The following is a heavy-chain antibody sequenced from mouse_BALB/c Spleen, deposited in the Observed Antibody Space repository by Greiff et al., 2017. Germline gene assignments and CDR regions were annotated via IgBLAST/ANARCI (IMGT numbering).Heavy chain of an antibody. Sequence: EVKLQESGPSLVKPSQTLSLTCSVTGDSITSGYWNWIRKFPGNKLEYMGYISYSGSTYYNPSLKSRISITRDTSKNQYYLQLNSVTTEDTATYYCARWGYGSSYWFAYWGQGTLVTVSA. CDR3: ARWGYGSSYWFAY. CDR2: ISYSGST. J-gene: IGHJ3*01. CDR1: GDSITSGY. D-gene: IGHD1-1*01. V-gene: IGHV3-8*02.